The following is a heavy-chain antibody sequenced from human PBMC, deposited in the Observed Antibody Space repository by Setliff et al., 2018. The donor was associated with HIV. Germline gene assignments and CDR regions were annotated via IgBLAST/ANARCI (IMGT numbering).Heavy chain of an antibody. D-gene: IGHD2-8*01. CDR3: VRLTADRTNYYYYMDV. CDR2: ISAYNGNT. J-gene: IGHJ6*03. CDR1: GYTFTSYG. Sequence: ASVKVSCKASGYTFTSYGISWVRQAPGQGLEWMGWISAYNGNTNYAQKLQGRVTMTTDTSTNTAYMEVRSLSFDDTAVYYCVRLTADRTNYYYYMDVWGKGTTVTVSS. V-gene: IGHV1-18*01.